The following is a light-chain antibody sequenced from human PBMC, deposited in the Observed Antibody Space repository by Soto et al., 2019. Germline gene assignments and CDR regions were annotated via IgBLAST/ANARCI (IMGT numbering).Light chain of an antibody. CDR2: EAT. CDR1: QRVDY. V-gene: IGKV1-12*01. J-gene: IGKJ2*01. CDR3: QQRNSYPRT. Sequence: DIQMTQSPSSVSASVGDRVTITCRASQRVDYLAWYQQKPGKAPKLLIYEATNLQSGVPPRFSGSGSETEFTLTITSLQPEDSATYYCQQRNSYPRTFGQGTKVDIK.